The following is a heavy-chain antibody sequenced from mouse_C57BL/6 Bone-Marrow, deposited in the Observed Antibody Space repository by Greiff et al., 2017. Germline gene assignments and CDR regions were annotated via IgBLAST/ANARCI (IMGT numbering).Heavy chain of an antibody. D-gene: IGHD1-1*01. CDR2: TFNSGIT. V-gene: IGHV3-3*01. Sequence: EVQLQQSGPSLVRPSQTLSLTCTASGFSFNSDCFCFLIRQFRGNKLEYIGYTFNSGITYYNPSLESRTYITRDTSKNQFSLKLSSVTTEDTATYYCASEDYDGNPLDYWGQGTTLTVSS. CDR3: ASEDYDGNPLDY. J-gene: IGHJ2*01. CDR1: GFSFNSDCF.